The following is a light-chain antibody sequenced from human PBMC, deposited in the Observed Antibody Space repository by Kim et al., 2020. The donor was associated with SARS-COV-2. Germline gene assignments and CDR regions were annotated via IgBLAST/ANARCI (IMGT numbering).Light chain of an antibody. Sequence: SIPISCPGTSSDVGGYNYVSWYQQHPGKAPKLMIYDVSNRPSGVSNRFSGSKSGNTASLTISGLQAEDEADYYCSSYTSSSTLYVFGTGTKVTVL. J-gene: IGLJ1*01. V-gene: IGLV2-14*03. CDR1: SSDVGGYNY. CDR2: DVS. CDR3: SSYTSSSTLYV.